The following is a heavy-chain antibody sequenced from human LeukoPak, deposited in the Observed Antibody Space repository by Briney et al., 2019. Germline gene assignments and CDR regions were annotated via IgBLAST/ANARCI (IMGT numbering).Heavy chain of an antibody. CDR1: GFTFSSYA. J-gene: IGHJ4*02. CDR2: ISGSGGST. Sequence: PGGSLRLSCAASGFTFSSYAMSWVRQAPGKGLEWVSAISGSGGSTYYADSVKGRFTISRDNSKNTLYLQMNSLRAEDTAVYYCARDSNDYDILTGYYYGERPMSYFDYWGQGTLVTVSS. CDR3: ARDSNDYDILTGYYYGERPMSYFDY. D-gene: IGHD3-9*01. V-gene: IGHV3-23*01.